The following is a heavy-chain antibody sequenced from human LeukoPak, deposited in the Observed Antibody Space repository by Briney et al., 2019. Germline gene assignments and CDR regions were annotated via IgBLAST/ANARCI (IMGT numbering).Heavy chain of an antibody. V-gene: IGHV3-23*01. CDR1: GFTFSSYG. CDR2: ISSGGGGT. Sequence: GGSLRLSCEASGFTFSSYGMSWVRQAPGKGLEWVSVISSGGGGTNYADSVKGRFTVSRDNSKNTLYMQMNSLRPEDTAVYYCVHDDGGFDYWGQGTLVTVSS. CDR3: VHDDGGFDY. D-gene: IGHD3-10*01. J-gene: IGHJ4*02.